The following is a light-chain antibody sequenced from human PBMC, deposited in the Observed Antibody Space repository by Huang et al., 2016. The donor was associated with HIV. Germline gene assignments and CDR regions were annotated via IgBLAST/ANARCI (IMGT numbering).Light chain of an antibody. CDR1: QGVSTT. CDR2: GAA. Sequence: EIVMTQSPATLSVSPAEGATLSCRASQGVSTTLAWDQQKPGQAPRLLIFGAATRATDIPPRLSGSGCGTEFTLTLSRLQSADSASYYCQHYKYWPSTWTFGEGTKVEIK. CDR3: QHYKYWPSTWT. J-gene: IGKJ1*01. V-gene: IGKV3-15*01.